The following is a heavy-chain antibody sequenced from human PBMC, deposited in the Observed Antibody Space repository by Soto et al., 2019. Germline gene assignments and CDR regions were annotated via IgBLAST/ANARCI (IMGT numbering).Heavy chain of an antibody. D-gene: IGHD6-19*01. V-gene: IGHV1-69*12. Sequence: QVQLVQSGAEVKKPGSSVKVSCKVSGGTFSNYAIDWVRLAPGHGLEWMGGIVPIFGTTYYTQKFQGRATIIADASTTTAYLEMSSLRSEATAIYYCARVEAVAGLYNYPGLDVWGQGTAVTVSS. CDR2: IVPIFGTT. J-gene: IGHJ6*02. CDR3: ARVEAVAGLYNYPGLDV. CDR1: GGTFSNYA.